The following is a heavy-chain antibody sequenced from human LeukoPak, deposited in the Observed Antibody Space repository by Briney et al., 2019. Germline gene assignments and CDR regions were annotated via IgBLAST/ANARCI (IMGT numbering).Heavy chain of an antibody. Sequence: GGSLRLSCAASGFTFSSYSMNWVRQAPGKGLEWVSSISSSSSYIYYADSVKGRFAISRDNAKNSLYLQMNSLGAEDTAVYYCARVRDWYSSGWYLGYWGQGTLVTVSS. CDR2: ISSSSSYI. D-gene: IGHD6-19*01. V-gene: IGHV3-21*01. CDR1: GFTFSSYS. CDR3: ARVRDWYSSGWYLGY. J-gene: IGHJ4*02.